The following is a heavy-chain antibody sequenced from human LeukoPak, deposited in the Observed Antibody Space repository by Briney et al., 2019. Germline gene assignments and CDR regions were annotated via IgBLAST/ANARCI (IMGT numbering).Heavy chain of an antibody. CDR2: INHSGST. CDR1: GGSFSGYY. J-gene: IGHJ4*02. Sequence: SETLSLTCAVYGGSFSGYYWSWIRQPPGKGLEWIGEINHSGSTNYNPSLKSRVTISVDTSKNQFSLKLSSVTAADTAVYYCARVKDFRSGYLDYWGQGTLVTVSS. D-gene: IGHD3-3*01. V-gene: IGHV4-34*01. CDR3: ARVKDFRSGYLDY.